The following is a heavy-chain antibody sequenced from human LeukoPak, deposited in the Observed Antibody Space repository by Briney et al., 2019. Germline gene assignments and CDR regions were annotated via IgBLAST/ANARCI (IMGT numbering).Heavy chain of an antibody. D-gene: IGHD6-13*01. Sequence: GRSLRLSCAASGFTFSSYAIHWVRQAPGKGLEWVAVISYDGNNKYYADSVKGRFTISRDNSKNTLYLQMNSLRAEDTAVYYCARDRVIGQQLADAFDIWAKGQGSPSLQ. J-gene: IGHJ3*02. V-gene: IGHV3-30-3*01. CDR3: ARDRVIGQQLADAFDI. CDR1: GFTFSSYA. CDR2: ISYDGNNK.